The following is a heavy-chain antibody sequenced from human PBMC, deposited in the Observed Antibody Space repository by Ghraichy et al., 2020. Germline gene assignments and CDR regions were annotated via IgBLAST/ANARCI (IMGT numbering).Heavy chain of an antibody. CDR3: VVGATASYAFDI. D-gene: IGHD1-26*01. J-gene: IGHJ3*02. CDR2: IYYSGST. Sequence: SETLSLTCTVSGGSISSSSYYWGWIRQPPGKGLEWIGSIYYSGSTYYNPSLKSRVTISVDTSKNQFSLKLSSVTAADTAVYYCVVGATASYAFDIWGQGTMVTVSS. V-gene: IGHV4-39*01. CDR1: GGSISSSSYY.